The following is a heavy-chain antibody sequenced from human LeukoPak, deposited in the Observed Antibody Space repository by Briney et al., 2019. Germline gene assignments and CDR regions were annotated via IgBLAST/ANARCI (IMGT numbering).Heavy chain of an antibody. CDR3: AREAANYYDSSGYYYFDY. CDR2: IYYSGST. CDR1: GDSMNNYY. D-gene: IGHD3-22*01. J-gene: IGHJ4*02. V-gene: IGHV4-59*01. Sequence: SETLSLTCNVFGDSMNNYYWSWIRQPPGKGLEWIGYIYYSGSTNYNPSLKSRVTISVDTSKNQFSLKLSSVTAADTAVYYCAREAANYYDSSGYYYFDYWGQGTLVTVSS.